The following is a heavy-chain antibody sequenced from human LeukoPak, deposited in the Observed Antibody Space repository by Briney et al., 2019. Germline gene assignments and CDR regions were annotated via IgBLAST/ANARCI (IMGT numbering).Heavy chain of an antibody. J-gene: IGHJ6*02. CDR1: GGSISSYY. V-gene: IGHV4-59*01. CDR3: ARDLGRYYGMDG. CDR2: IYYSGST. Sequence: SETLSLTCSVSGGSISSYYWSWIRQPPGKGLEWIGYIYYSGSTNYNPSLKSRVTISVDTSKNQFSLKLSSVTAADTAGYYCARDLGRYYGMDGWGQGTTVTVSS.